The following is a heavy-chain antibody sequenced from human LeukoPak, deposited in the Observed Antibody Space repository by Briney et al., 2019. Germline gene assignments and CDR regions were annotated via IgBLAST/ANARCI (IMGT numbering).Heavy chain of an antibody. CDR3: ARGPPSAVAGYYYYGMDV. CDR2: IYHSGST. J-gene: IGHJ6*02. D-gene: IGHD6-19*01. V-gene: IGHV4-30-2*01. Sequence: SETLSLTCAVSGGSISSGGYSWSWIRQPPGKGLEWIGYIYHSGSTYYNPSLKSRVTISVDRSKNQFSLKLSSVTAADTAVYYCARGPPSAVAGYYYYGMDVWGQGTTVTVSS. CDR1: GGSISSGGYS.